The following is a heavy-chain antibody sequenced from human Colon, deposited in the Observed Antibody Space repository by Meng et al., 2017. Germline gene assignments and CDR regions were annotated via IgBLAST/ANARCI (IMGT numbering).Heavy chain of an antibody. CDR3: ATGLRHGDWFDP. D-gene: IGHD4-17*01. V-gene: IGHV4-34*02. CDR2: IDHFGIS. Sequence: VQIPQGGEGLLKPSETLSCACAVSRGFFSGFYWSWIRQPPGKGLDWIGEIDHFGISNYNSSLKGRLTMSVDTSKKQISLTLTSVTAADTAVYYCATGLRHGDWFDPWGPGTLVTVSS. CDR1: RGFFSGFY. J-gene: IGHJ5*02.